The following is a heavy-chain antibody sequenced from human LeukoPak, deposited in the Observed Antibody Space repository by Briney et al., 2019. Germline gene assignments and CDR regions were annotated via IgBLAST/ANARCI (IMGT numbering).Heavy chain of an antibody. CDR2: VTHDGSKM. D-gene: IGHD2-15*01. V-gene: IGHV3-30*14. J-gene: IGHJ3*02. CDR3: VRGGSEVVVAAALGAFDI. CDR1: GFSFSDYS. Sequence: GGSLRLSCSASGFSFSDYSIHWVRQAPGKGFDWVTVVTHDGSKMYYADSVEGRFIISRGNSKDMVYLQMNRLTSEDTAMYYCVRGGSEVVVAAALGAFDIWGQGTMVTVSS.